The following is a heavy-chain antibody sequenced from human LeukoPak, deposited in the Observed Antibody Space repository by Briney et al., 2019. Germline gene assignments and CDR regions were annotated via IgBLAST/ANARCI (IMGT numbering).Heavy chain of an antibody. V-gene: IGHV3-53*01. CDR3: ATSSSWYSGLDY. J-gene: IGHJ4*02. CDR2: IYGGGST. D-gene: IGHD6-13*01. Sequence: GNSLRLSCAASGFTVSSNYMSWVRQAPGKGLEWVSVIYGGGSTYYADSVKGRFTMSRDNSKNMLYLQMNSLRAEDTAVYYCATSSSWYSGLDYWGQGTLVTVSS. CDR1: GFTVSSNY.